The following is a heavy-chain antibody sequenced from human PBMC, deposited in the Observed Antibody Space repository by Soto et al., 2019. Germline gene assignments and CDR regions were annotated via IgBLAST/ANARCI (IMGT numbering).Heavy chain of an antibody. J-gene: IGHJ5*02. CDR2: MNPGSGDT. Sequence: ASVKVSCTASGYTFTNNDVTWVRQATGQGLEWMGWMNPGSGDTGYAQKFQGRVTMTRDISIATAYMELSSLRSEDTAIYYCARMASFGSLNWFDPCGQGTLATVSS. V-gene: IGHV1-8*01. D-gene: IGHD5-18*01. CDR3: ARMASFGSLNWFDP. CDR1: GYTFTNND.